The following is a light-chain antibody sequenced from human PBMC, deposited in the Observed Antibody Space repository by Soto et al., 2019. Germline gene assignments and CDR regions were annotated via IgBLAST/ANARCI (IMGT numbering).Light chain of an antibody. CDR1: QSISGF. CDR2: TAS. V-gene: IGKV1-5*03. Sequence: DIPMTQSPSTLSASVGDRVTITCRASQSISGFLAWYQQKPGRAPKLLIYTASRLESGVPSRFSGSGFETEFILTISSLQPDDFATYYCQQYKYYSTFGQGTKLEIK. J-gene: IGKJ2*01. CDR3: QQYKYYST.